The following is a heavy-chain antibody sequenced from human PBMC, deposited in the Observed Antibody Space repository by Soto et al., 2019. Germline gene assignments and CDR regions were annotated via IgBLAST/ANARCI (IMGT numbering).Heavy chain of an antibody. CDR3: ARAGLYYDFWSGYYTAEGYYYYMDV. V-gene: IGHV3-23*01. CDR2: ISGSGGST. J-gene: IGHJ6*03. D-gene: IGHD3-3*01. Sequence: GGSLRLSCAASGFTFSSYAMSWVRQAPGKGLEWVSAISGSGGSTYYADSVKGRFTISRDNSKNTLYLQMNSLRAEDTAVYYCARAGLYYDFWSGYYTAEGYYYYMDVWGKGTTVTVSS. CDR1: GFTFSSYA.